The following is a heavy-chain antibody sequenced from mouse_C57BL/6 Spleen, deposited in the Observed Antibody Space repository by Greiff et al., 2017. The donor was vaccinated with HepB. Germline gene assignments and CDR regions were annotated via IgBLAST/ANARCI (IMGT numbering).Heavy chain of an antibody. CDR2: ISSGGSYT. J-gene: IGHJ2*01. Sequence: EVQLVESGGDLVKPGGSLKLSCAASGFTFSSYGMSWVRQTPDKRLEWVATISSGGSYTYYPDSVKGRFTISRDNAKNTLYLQMSSLKSEDTAMYYCARHERGTTGWDYWGQGTTLTVSS. D-gene: IGHD1-1*01. CDR3: ARHERGTTGWDY. V-gene: IGHV5-6*01. CDR1: GFTFSSYG.